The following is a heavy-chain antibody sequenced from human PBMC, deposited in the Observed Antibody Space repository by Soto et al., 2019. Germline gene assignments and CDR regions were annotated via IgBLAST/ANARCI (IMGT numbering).Heavy chain of an antibody. CDR1: GFTFSTYW. Sequence: EVQLVESGGGLVQPGGSLRLSCAASGFTFSTYWMYWVRQAPGKGLVWVSRTNSDGSDTSYADSVKGRFTISRDNAKNTLYLQMNSLRAEDTAVYYCARDRGWSLFDYWGQGTLVTLSS. V-gene: IGHV3-74*01. CDR2: TNSDGSDT. D-gene: IGHD6-19*01. J-gene: IGHJ4*02. CDR3: ARDRGWSLFDY.